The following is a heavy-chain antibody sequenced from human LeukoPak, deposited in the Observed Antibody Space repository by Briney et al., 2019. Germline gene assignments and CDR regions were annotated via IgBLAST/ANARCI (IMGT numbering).Heavy chain of an antibody. Sequence: PSETLFLTCTVSGGYICSGRYYWSWIRQHPGKGLEWIGYIYYSGSTYYNPSLKSRVTISVDTSKNQFSLTLSSVTAADTAVYYCARDHRAVTTGGIVWYFDLWGRGTLVTVSS. J-gene: IGHJ2*01. V-gene: IGHV4-31*03. CDR3: ARDHRAVTTGGIVWYFDL. CDR2: IYYSGST. CDR1: GGYICSGRYY. D-gene: IGHD4-17*01.